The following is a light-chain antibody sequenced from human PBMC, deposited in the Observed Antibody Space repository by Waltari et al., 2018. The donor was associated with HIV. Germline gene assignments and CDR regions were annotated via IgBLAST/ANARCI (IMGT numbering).Light chain of an antibody. Sequence: EIVMTQSPVTLSVSPRERATLSCRASQSVYSNLAWYQQKPGQAPRLVIYGASTRATGIPARFSGSGSGTEFTLTISSLQSEDFALYYCQQYYDWPLTFGGGTKVEIK. V-gene: IGKV3-15*01. CDR1: QSVYSN. CDR3: QQYYDWPLT. J-gene: IGKJ4*01. CDR2: GAS.